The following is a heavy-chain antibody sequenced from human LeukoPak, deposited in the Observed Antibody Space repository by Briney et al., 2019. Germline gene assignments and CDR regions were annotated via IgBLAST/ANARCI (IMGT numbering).Heavy chain of an antibody. CDR1: GFTFSSYA. CDR2: ISGSGGST. J-gene: IGHJ4*02. V-gene: IGHV3-23*01. Sequence: GGSLRLSCAASGFTFSSYAMSWVRQAPGKGLEWVSTISGSGGSTYCADSVKGRFTISRDNSKNTLYLQMHSLRAEDTAVYYCATGDGYNSRLDYWGQGTLVTVSS. D-gene: IGHD5-24*01. CDR3: ATGDGYNSRLDY.